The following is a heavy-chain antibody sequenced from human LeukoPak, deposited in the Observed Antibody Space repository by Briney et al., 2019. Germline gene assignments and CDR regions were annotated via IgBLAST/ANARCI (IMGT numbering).Heavy chain of an antibody. Sequence: SQTLSLTCAISGDSVSSNSAAWNWIRQSPSRGLEWLGRTYYRSKWYNDYAVSVKSRITINPDTSKNQFSLQLNSVTPEDTAVYYCAGGYVNMITFGGVMGYWGQGTLVTVSS. J-gene: IGHJ4*02. CDR1: GDSVSSNSAA. CDR2: TYYRSKWYN. CDR3: AGGYVNMITFGGVMGY. V-gene: IGHV6-1*01. D-gene: IGHD3-16*01.